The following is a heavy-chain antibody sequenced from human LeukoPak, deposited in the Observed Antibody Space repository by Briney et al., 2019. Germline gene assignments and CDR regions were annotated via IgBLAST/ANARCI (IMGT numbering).Heavy chain of an antibody. CDR2: ISPYKGDR. CDR1: GYTFTNYG. V-gene: IGHV1-18*01. D-gene: IGHD4-17*01. CDR3: ATEGGWQPTDYGDNVY. Sequence: ASVKVSCKASGYTFTNYGITWVRQAPGQGLEWMGWISPYKGDRNYAQSLQGRVTMTTDTSTSIAYMEVRSLRSDDTAVYYCATEGGWQPTDYGDNVYWGQGTLVTVSS. J-gene: IGHJ4*02.